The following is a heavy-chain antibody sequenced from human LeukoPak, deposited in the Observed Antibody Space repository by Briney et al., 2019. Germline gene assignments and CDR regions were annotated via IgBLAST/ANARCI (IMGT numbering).Heavy chain of an antibody. CDR2: ISSSSSYI. CDR3: AKGVDV. Sequence: GGSLRLSCAASGFTFSSYTMNWVRQAPGKGLEWVSSISSSSSYIYYAESVKGRFTMSRDNAKNSLFLQMNSLRAEDTAVYYCAKGVDVWGKGTTVTVSS. CDR1: GFTFSSYT. J-gene: IGHJ6*04. V-gene: IGHV3-21*01.